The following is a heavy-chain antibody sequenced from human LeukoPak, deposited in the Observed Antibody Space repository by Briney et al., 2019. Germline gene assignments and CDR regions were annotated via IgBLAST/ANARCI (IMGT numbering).Heavy chain of an antibody. D-gene: IGHD6-13*01. V-gene: IGHV3-53*01. CDR2: IYGGGST. J-gene: IGHJ4*02. Sequence: GGSLRLSCAASGFTVSSNYMSWVRQAPGKGLEWVSVIYGGGSTDYADSVKGRFTISRDNLKNTLYLQMNSLRAEDTAVYYCARSLAAPFDYWGQGTLVTVSS. CDR1: GFTVSSNY. CDR3: ARSLAAPFDY.